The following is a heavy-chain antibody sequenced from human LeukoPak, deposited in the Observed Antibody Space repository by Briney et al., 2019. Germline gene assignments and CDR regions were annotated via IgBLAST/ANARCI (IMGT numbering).Heavy chain of an antibody. Sequence: GGSLRLSCAASGFTFSSYAMHWVRQAPGKGLEWVAVISYDGSNKYYADSVKGRFTISRDNSKNTLYLQMNSLRAEDTAVYYCARGPGYYYGSGSYTPLDYWGQGTLVTVSS. D-gene: IGHD3-10*01. CDR3: ARGPGYYYGSGSYTPLDY. CDR2: ISYDGSNK. J-gene: IGHJ4*02. V-gene: IGHV3-30*01. CDR1: GFTFSSYA.